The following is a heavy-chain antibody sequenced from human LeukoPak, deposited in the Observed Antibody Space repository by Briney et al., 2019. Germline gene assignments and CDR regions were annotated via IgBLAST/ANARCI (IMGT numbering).Heavy chain of an antibody. CDR1: GGSFSGYY. J-gene: IGHJ5*02. CDR2: IYHSGST. Sequence: SETLSLTCAVYGGSFSGYYWSWIRQPPGHLLEWIGEIYHSGSTNYNPSLKSRVTISVDTSKNQFSLKLSSVTAADTAVYYCARGGALVSSWYYSDWFDPWGQGTLVTVSS. V-gene: IGHV4-34*01. D-gene: IGHD6-13*01. CDR3: ARGGALVSSWYYSDWFDP.